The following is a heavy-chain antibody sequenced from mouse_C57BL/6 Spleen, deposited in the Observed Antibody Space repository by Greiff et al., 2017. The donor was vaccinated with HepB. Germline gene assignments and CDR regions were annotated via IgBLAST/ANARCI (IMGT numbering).Heavy chain of an antibody. CDR1: GFNIKDYY. Sequence: VQLKQSGAELVRPGASVKLSCTASGFNIKDYYMHWVKQRPEQGLEWIGRIDPEDGDTEYAPKFQGKATMTADTSSNTAYLQLSSLTSEDTAVYYCTTGYYGSSYQFAYWGQGTLVTVSA. CDR2: IDPEDGDT. V-gene: IGHV14-1*01. J-gene: IGHJ3*01. CDR3: TTGYYGSSYQFAY. D-gene: IGHD1-1*01.